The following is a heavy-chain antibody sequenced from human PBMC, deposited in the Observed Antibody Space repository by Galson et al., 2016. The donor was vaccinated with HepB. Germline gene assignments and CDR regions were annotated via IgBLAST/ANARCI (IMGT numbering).Heavy chain of an antibody. Sequence: SLRLSCAASGFTFSSYAMSCVRQAPGKGLDWVSAIRGSGYTTYYADSVKGRFTISRDNSKNTLYLQMSSLSAEDTAVYYCAKARMPVDFWGQGTLVTVSS. CDR2: IRGSGYTT. V-gene: IGHV3-23*01. CDR3: AKARMPVDF. J-gene: IGHJ4*02. D-gene: IGHD1-14*01. CDR1: GFTFSSYA.